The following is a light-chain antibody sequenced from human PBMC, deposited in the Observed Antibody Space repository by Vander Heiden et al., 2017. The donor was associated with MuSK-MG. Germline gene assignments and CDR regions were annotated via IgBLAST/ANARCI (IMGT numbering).Light chain of an antibody. J-gene: IGKJ3*01. CDR3: QQRSNWPLT. Sequence: EIVLTQSPATLSLSPGERATLSCRASQSVSSYLAWYQQKPGQAPRLLIYDASNSATGIPARFSGSGSGTDFTLTISSLEPEDFAVYYCQQRSNWPLTFGHGTKVDIK. CDR1: QSVSSY. V-gene: IGKV3-11*01. CDR2: DAS.